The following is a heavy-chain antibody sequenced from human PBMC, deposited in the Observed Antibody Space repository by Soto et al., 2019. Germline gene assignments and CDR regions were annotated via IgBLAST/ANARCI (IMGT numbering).Heavy chain of an antibody. J-gene: IGHJ3*02. CDR2: ISYDGSNR. CDR3: AKQVVPHTNGFAI. D-gene: IGHD2-8*01. V-gene: IGHV3-30*18. CDR1: GFTFSNYG. Sequence: PGGSLRLSCAASGFTFSNYGIHWVRQAPGKGLEWVAVISYDGSNRYFADSVKGRFTISRDNSENTLYLQMNSLRAEDTAVYHCAKQVVPHTNGFAIWGQGTMVTVSS.